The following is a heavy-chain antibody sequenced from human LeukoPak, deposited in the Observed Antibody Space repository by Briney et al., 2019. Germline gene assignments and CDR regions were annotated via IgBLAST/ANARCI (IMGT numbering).Heavy chain of an antibody. V-gene: IGHV4-39*01. CDR3: ARRSDLFGNDY. D-gene: IGHD3-10*02. CDR2: IYYDGNT. Sequence: SETLSLTCTVSGDSISSGSHYWAWIRQPPGKGLEWIGSIYYDGNTYYTPSLKGRVSMSRDTSKNQLSLKLSSVTAADTAMYYCARRSDLFGNDYWGQGTLVTVSS. CDR1: GDSISSGSHY. J-gene: IGHJ4*02.